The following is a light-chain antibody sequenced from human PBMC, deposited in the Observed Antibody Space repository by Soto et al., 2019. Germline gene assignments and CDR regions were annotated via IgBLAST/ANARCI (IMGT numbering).Light chain of an antibody. CDR2: EGT. V-gene: IGLV2-14*02. CDR3: CSYTSTSTYV. J-gene: IGLJ1*01. CDR1: TTDVGSYNL. Sequence: QSALTQPASVSGSPGQSLTISCTGTTTDVGSYNLVSWYQHHPGKAPKLIIYEGTKRPSGVSYRFSGSKSGTSASLTISGLQAEDEADYFCCSYTSTSTYVFGTGTKLTVL.